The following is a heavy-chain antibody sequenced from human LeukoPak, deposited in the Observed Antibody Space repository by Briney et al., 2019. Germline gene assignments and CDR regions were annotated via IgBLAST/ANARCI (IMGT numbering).Heavy chain of an antibody. Sequence: GESLKISCKGSGYSFDIYWIAWVRQMPGKGLEFVGLIYPGDSDTRYGPSFQGQVSLSVDKSISTAYLQWSSLKASDTAMYYCARVGYYYDTSGYYSLYFDYWGQGTLVTVSS. J-gene: IGHJ4*02. CDR3: ARVGYYYDTSGYYSLYFDY. CDR2: IYPGDSDT. D-gene: IGHD3-22*01. V-gene: IGHV5-51*01. CDR1: GYSFDIYW.